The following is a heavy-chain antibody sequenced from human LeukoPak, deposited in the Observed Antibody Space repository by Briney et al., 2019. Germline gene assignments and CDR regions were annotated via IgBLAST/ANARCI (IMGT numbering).Heavy chain of an antibody. V-gene: IGHV3-21*01. CDR2: ITSSSNYI. J-gene: IGHJ4*02. CDR1: GFTFSIYS. Sequence: GGSLRLSCAASGFTFSIYSMNWVRQAPGKGLEWLSSITSSSNYIYYADSVKGRFTISRDNAKNSLYLLMNSLRTEDTAVYYCAATYYYDGSGDYWGQGTLVTVSS. D-gene: IGHD3-22*01. CDR3: AATYYYDGSGDY.